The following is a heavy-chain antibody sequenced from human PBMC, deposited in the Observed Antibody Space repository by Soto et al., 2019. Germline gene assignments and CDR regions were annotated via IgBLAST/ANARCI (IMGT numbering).Heavy chain of an antibody. CDR1: GFTFSSYA. J-gene: IGHJ4*02. CDR2: ISDSGHSP. D-gene: IGHD2-2*01. V-gene: IGHV3-23*01. CDR3: AKDRSSRYQFLSGFDS. Sequence: GGSLRLSCAASGFTFSSYAMTWVRQAPGKGLEWLSGISDSGHSPYYADSVKGRFTISRDNSENTLFLQMNSLRVEDTAVYYCAKDRSSRYQFLSGFDSWGQGTLVTVSS.